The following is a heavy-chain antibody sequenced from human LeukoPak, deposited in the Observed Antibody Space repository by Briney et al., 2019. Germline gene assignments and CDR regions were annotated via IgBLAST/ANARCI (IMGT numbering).Heavy chain of an antibody. CDR1: GYTFTSNG. CDR2: SSVYNGNT. CDR3: ARDPLYYDFWSGLDFYYYYYGMDV. Sequence: ASVKVSCKASGYTFTSNGFGWGRQPPGQGLGWMGWSSVYNGNTNNAQKLQGRVTMTTDTSTSTAYMELRSLRSDDTAVYYCARDPLYYDFWSGLDFYYYYYGMDVWGQGTTVTVPS. V-gene: IGHV1-18*01. J-gene: IGHJ6*02. D-gene: IGHD3-3*01.